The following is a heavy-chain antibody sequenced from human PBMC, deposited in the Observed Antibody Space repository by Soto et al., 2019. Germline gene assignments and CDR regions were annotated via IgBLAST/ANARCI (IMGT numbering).Heavy chain of an antibody. Sequence: QVQLVQSGAEVKKPGSSVKVSCKASGGTFSSFAFSGVHRAPGQGLEWRGGIIPIFGTANYAQKFQGRVTITADESTSTAYMELSSLRSEDTAVYYCASVHSGYDLPFDYWGQGTLVTVSS. CDR3: ASVHSGYDLPFDY. CDR2: IIPIFGTA. J-gene: IGHJ4*02. D-gene: IGHD5-12*01. CDR1: GGTFSSFA. V-gene: IGHV1-69*12.